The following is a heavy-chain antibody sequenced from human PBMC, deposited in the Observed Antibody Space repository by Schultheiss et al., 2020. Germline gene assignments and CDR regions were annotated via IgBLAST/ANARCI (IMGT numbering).Heavy chain of an antibody. J-gene: IGHJ6*02. CDR1: GASISSHY. CDR3: ASITISTSGLYGMDV. Sequence: SQTLSLTCTVSGASISSHYWSWIRQPPGKGLEWIGYIYYSGSTNYNPSLKSRVTISVDTSKNQFSLKLSSVTAADTAVYYCASITISTSGLYGMDVWGQGTTVTVSS. CDR2: IYYSGST. V-gene: IGHV4-59*11. D-gene: IGHD3-10*01.